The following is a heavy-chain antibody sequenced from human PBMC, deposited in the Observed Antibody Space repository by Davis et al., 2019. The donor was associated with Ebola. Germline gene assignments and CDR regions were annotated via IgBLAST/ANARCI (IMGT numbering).Heavy chain of an antibody. J-gene: IGHJ4*02. CDR2: TYYNSKWYS. Sequence: HSQTLSLTCAISGDSVSGGSGAWNWIRQSPSRGLEWLGRTYYNSKWYSDYAVSVKSRITINPDTSKNQFSLQLNSVTPEDTAVYFCARGWLRSGFDYWGQGTLATVSS. CDR1: GDSVSGGSGA. CDR3: ARGWLRSGFDY. D-gene: IGHD5-12*01. V-gene: IGHV6-1*01.